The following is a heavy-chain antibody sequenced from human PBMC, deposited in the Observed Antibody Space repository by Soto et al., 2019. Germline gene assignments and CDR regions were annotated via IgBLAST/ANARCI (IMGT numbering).Heavy chain of an antibody. Sequence: QVQLQESGPGLVKPSETLSLTCTVSGGSISSYYWSWIRQPPGKGLEWIGYIYYSGSTNYNPSLKSRVTISVDTSKNQFSLKLSSVTAADTAVYYCASRHYYGSGSYHYWGQGTLVTVSS. CDR2: IYYSGST. CDR1: GGSISSYY. V-gene: IGHV4-59*01. D-gene: IGHD3-10*01. CDR3: ASRHYYGSGSYHY. J-gene: IGHJ4*02.